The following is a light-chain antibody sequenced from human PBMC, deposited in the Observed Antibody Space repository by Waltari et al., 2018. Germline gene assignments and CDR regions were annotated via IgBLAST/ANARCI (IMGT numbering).Light chain of an antibody. Sequence: SYELTQPPSVSVSPGQTASLTCSGAKLGAKYVSWYQLKPGQSPGLVIYQGSQRPSGIPGRFSGSNSGNTATLTISGTQAMDEADYYCQAWDSSTVVFGGGTKLTVL. CDR3: QAWDSSTVV. CDR2: QGS. CDR1: KLGAKY. J-gene: IGLJ2*01. V-gene: IGLV3-1*01.